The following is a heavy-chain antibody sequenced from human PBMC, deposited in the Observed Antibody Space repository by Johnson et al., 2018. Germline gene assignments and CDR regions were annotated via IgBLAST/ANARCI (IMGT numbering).Heavy chain of an antibody. CDR1: GFIFSSYA. V-gene: IGHV3-9*01. J-gene: IGHJ3*02. CDR2: ISWNSGSI. D-gene: IGHD6-19*01. Sequence: VQLVQSGGNVVQPGRSLRLSCAASGFIFSSYAMSWVRQAPGKGLEWVSGISWNSGSIGYADSVKGRFTISRDNAQNSLYLQMKSLRVEDTALYYCAKDKGSSGRDAFDIWVQGTMVTVSS. CDR3: AKDKGSSGRDAFDI.